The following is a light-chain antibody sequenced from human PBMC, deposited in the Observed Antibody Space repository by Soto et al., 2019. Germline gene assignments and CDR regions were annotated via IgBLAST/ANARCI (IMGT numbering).Light chain of an antibody. CDR2: GVS. J-gene: IGKJ1*01. CDR3: QLYCSSPWP. CDR1: QSVSHRY. V-gene: IGKV3-20*01. Sequence: EIVLTQSPGTLSLSPGERATLSCRASQSVSHRYLAWYQQEPGQAPRLLIHGVSTRATGIPDRFSGSGSGTDFTLTISRLEHEDFAVYYCQLYCSSPWPFGQGTKVEIK.